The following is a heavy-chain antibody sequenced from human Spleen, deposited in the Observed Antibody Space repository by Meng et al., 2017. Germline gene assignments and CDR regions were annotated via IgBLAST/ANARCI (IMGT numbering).Heavy chain of an antibody. CDR1: GGSFSDYY. CDR3: ARPSRYNWFDP. V-gene: IGHV4-34*01. J-gene: IGHJ5*02. CDR2: INHSGST. D-gene: IGHD6-6*01. Sequence: QVQRQQWGPGLFKPSVTLSFTCVVSGGSFSDYYWSWIRQPPGKGLEWIGEINHSGSTNYNPSLKSRVTISVDTSKNQFSLKLSSVTAADTAVYYCARPSRYNWFDPWGQGTLVTVSS.